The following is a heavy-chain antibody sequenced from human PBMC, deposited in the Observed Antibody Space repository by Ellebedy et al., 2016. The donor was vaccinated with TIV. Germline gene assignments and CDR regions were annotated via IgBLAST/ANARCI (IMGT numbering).Heavy chain of an antibody. CDR2: IYYSGST. CDR3: ASSAYGSGSPYYYYGMDV. Sequence: SETLSLTCTVSGGSISSYYWSWIRQPPGKGLEWIGYIYYSGSTNYNPSLKSRVTISVDTSKNQFSLKLSSVTAADTAVYYCASSAYGSGSPYYYYGMDVWGQGTTVTVSS. J-gene: IGHJ6*02. CDR1: GGSISSYY. V-gene: IGHV4-59*08. D-gene: IGHD3-10*01.